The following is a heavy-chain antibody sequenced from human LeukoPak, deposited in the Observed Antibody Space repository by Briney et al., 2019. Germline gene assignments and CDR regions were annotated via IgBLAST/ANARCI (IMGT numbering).Heavy chain of an antibody. J-gene: IGHJ4*02. V-gene: IGHV5-51*01. D-gene: IGHD1-26*01. CDR2: TYPGDSDT. Sequence: GESLKISCKGSGYSFTNYWIGWVRQIPGKGLEWMGITYPGDSDTSYSQSFQGQVTISADKSISTAYLQWSSLKASDTAMYYCARDWVGATYAVDYWGQGTLVTVSS. CDR1: GYSFTNYW. CDR3: ARDWVGATYAVDY.